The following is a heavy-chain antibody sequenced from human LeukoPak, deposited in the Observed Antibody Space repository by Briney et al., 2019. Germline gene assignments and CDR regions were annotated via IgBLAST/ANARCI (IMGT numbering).Heavy chain of an antibody. D-gene: IGHD2-21*01. CDR3: AKAPVTSCRGAYCYPFDS. J-gene: IGHJ4*02. CDR1: DFSFITYA. CDR2: ISSGGDAT. V-gene: IGHV3-23*01. Sequence: QSGGSLRLSCAASDFSFITYAMSWVRQAPGKGLEWVSTISSGGDATYYADSVKGRFTISRDNSKNTLYLQMNSLRAEDAAVYFCAKAPVTSCRGAYCYPFDSWGQGTLVTVSS.